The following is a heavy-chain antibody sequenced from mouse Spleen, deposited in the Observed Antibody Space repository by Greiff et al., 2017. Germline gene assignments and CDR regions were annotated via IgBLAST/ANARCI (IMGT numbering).Heavy chain of an antibody. J-gene: IGHJ4*01. V-gene: IGHV5-6-4*01. CDR2: ISSGGSYT. CDR1: GFTFSSYT. Sequence: EVQGVESGGGLVKPGGSLKLSCAASGFTFSSYTMSWVRQTPEKRLEWVATISSGGSYTYYPDSVKGRFTISRDNAKNTLYLQMSSLKSEDTAMYYCTRGGNYDYAMDYWGQGTSVTVSS. CDR3: TRGGNYDYAMDY. D-gene: IGHD2-1*01.